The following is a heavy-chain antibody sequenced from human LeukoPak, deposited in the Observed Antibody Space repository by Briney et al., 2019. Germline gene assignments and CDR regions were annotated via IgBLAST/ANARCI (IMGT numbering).Heavy chain of an antibody. D-gene: IGHD3-22*01. CDR1: GGTFSSYA. CDR3: AKFGRYDSSGSNYYYYGMDV. J-gene: IGHJ6*02. V-gene: IGHV1-69*01. CDR2: IIPIFGTA. Sequence: GASVKVSCKASGGTFSSYAISWVRQAPGQGLEWMGGIIPIFGTANYAQKFQGRVTITADESTSTAYMELSSLRSEDTAVYYCAKFGRYDSSGSNYYYYGMDVWGQGTTVTVPS.